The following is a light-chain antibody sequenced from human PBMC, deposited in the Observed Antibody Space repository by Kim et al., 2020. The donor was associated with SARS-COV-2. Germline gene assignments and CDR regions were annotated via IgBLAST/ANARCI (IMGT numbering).Light chain of an antibody. CDR3: QQYYLWPRT. V-gene: IGKV3-15*01. J-gene: IGKJ4*02. CDR1: QRMNNN. Sequence: VSPGEGVTLSCRASQRMNNNLAWYNRKPGQAPRLVIYGASTRATGIPARFSGSGSGTEFTLTISSLQPEDSAVYYCQQYYLWPRTFGVGTKVDIK. CDR2: GAS.